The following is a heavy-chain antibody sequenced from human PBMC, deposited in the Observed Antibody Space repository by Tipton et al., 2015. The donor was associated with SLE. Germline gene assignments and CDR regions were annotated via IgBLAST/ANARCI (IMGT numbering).Heavy chain of an antibody. Sequence: TLSLTCTVSGGSISSSGYYWSWIRQHPGKGLEWIGSIYYSGSTYSNPSLKSRVTISVDTSKNQFSLKLSSVTAADTAVYYCAGGIIHHEPGWFDPWGQGTLVTVSS. J-gene: IGHJ5*02. D-gene: IGHD3-16*01. CDR1: GGSISSSGYY. CDR3: AGGIIHHEPGWFDP. V-gene: IGHV4-39*07. CDR2: IYYSGST.